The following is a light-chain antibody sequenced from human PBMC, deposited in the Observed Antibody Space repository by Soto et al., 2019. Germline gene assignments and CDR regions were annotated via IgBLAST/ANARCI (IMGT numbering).Light chain of an antibody. Sequence: EIVLTQSPGTLSLSPGERATRSCRASQSVSSSYLAWYQQKPGQAPRLLIYGASSRATGIPDRFSGSGSGTDFTLTISRLEPEDFAVYYCQQYGSSPPVTFGQGTKVDIK. CDR3: QQYGSSPPVT. J-gene: IGKJ1*01. V-gene: IGKV3-20*01. CDR1: QSVSSSY. CDR2: GAS.